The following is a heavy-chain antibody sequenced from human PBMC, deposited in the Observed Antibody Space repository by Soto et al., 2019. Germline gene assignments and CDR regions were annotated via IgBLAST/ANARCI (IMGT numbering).Heavy chain of an antibody. CDR1: GFTFSSYA. CDR3: ASGAIVGWFDP. CDR2: ISYDGSNK. D-gene: IGHD2-2*02. V-gene: IGHV3-30-3*01. J-gene: IGHJ5*02. Sequence: QVQLVESGGGVVQPGRSLRLSCAASGFTFSSYAMHWVRQAPGKGLEWVAVISYDGSNKYYADSVKGRFTISRDNSKNTLYLQMNSLRAEDTAVYYWASGAIVGWFDPWGQGTLVTVSS.